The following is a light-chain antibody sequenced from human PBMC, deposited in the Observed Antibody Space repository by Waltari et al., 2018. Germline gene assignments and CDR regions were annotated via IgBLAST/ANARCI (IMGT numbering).Light chain of an antibody. CDR1: SIRSYY. CDR3: HSRDARGLAGS. J-gene: IGLJ2*01. V-gene: IGLV3-19*01. Sequence: SSELTQDPAVSVDMGQTVRITCQGDSIRSYYASWNQQRPGQALILAIYDKNNRPSGCPDRFSGSRSHNTGSLTNSVAQAEDEASYYCHSRDARGLAGSFGRVTNLTVL. CDR2: DKN.